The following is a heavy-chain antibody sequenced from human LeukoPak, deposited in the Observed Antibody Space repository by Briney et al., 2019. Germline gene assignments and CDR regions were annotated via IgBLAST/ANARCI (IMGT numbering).Heavy chain of an antibody. CDR2: ISGSGGST. Sequence: PGGSLRLSCASSGFTFSSYAMSWVRQAPGKGLEWVSAISGSGGSTYYADSVKGRFTISRDNSKNTLYLQMNSLRAEDTAVYYCAKDYVRGNGAWYQLSRRDSFDIRGQGTMVTVSS. V-gene: IGHV3-23*01. CDR3: AKDYVRGNGAWYQLSRRDSFDI. D-gene: IGHD2-2*01. J-gene: IGHJ3*02. CDR1: GFTFSSYA.